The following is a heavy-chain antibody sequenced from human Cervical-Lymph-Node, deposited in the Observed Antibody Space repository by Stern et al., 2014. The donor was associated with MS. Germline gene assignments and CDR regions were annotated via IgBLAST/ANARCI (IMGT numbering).Heavy chain of an antibody. CDR2: IHDSGST. Sequence: VQLVESGPGLVKPSQTLSLTCTVSGGSISSSGYYWSWIRQPADKGLEWIGRIHDSGSTYYNPSLKIRVTISMAKATKQFFLKRPFVTAADTAVYYCATTRWDLFTWNWFDPWGQGTLVTVSS. V-gene: IGHV4-61*02. CDR3: ATTRWDLFTWNWFDP. CDR1: GGSISSSGYY. J-gene: IGHJ5*02. D-gene: IGHD1-26*01.